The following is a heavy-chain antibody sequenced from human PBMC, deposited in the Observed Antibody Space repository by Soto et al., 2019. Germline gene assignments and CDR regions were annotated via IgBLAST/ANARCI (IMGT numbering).Heavy chain of an antibody. D-gene: IGHD6-6*01. CDR2: INHSGST. J-gene: IGHJ4*02. CDR1: GGSFSGYY. CDR3: ASHNSSSSLDY. Sequence: SETLSLTCAVYGGSFSGYYWSWIRQPPGKGLEWIGEINHSGSTNYNPSLKSRVTISVDTSKNQFSLKLSSVTAADTAVYYCASHNSSSSLDYWGQGTLVTVSS. V-gene: IGHV4-34*01.